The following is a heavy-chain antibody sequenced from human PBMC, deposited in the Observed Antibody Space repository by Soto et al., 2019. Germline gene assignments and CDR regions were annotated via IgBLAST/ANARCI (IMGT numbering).Heavy chain of an antibody. V-gene: IGHV1-46*01. D-gene: IGHD6-6*01. CDR3: AARSSSPGIRRIWFDP. J-gene: IGHJ5*02. CDR1: GYTITIYY. Sequence: VSVNLYCKTAGYTITIYYMHWVRQAPRQGLEWMGIINPSGGSTSYAQKFQGRVTMTRDTSTSTAYMELSSLRSEDTAVYYCAARSSSPGIRRIWFDPWGQGTLVTVSS. CDR2: INPSGGST.